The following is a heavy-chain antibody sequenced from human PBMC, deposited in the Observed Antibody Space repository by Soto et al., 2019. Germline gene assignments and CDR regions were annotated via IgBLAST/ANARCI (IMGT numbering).Heavy chain of an antibody. J-gene: IGHJ4*02. V-gene: IGHV1-8*01. CDR2: MNPNSGNT. CDR1: GYTFTSYD. CDR3: ARERGASRPFDY. Sequence: QVQLVQSGAEVKKPGASVKVSCKASGYTFTSYDINWVRQATGQGLEWMGWMNPNSGNTGYAQKFQGRDTMTRNTAISTAYRELSSLRAEDTAVYYCARERGASRPFDYWGQVTLVTVSS. D-gene: IGHD6-13*01.